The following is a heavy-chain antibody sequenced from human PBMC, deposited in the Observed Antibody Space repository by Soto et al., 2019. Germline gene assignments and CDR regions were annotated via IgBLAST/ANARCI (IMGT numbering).Heavy chain of an antibody. J-gene: IGHJ4*02. CDR2: IIPIFGTA. CDR1: GGTFSSYA. Sequence: GASVKVSCKASGGTFSSYAISWVRQAPGQGLEWMGGIIPIFGTANYAQKFQGRVTITADGSTSTAYMELSSLRSEDTAVYYCARDYVDYGDYQYYFDYWGQGTLVTVSS. V-gene: IGHV1-69*13. CDR3: ARDYVDYGDYQYYFDY. D-gene: IGHD4-17*01.